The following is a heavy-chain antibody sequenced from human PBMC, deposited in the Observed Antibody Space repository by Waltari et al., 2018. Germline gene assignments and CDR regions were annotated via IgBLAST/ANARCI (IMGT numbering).Heavy chain of an antibody. D-gene: IGHD6-19*01. CDR1: GGALSSYA. CDR3: ATSSSGWYQDASDV. J-gene: IGHJ3*01. V-gene: IGHV1-69*05. Sequence: QVQLVQSGAEVKKPGSSVRVSCKASGGALSSYAIRWVRQAPGQGLEWMGGMIPMFVAPNYAQKFQGRITITTDESTRTDYMELSSLRSDDTAVYFCATSSSGWYQDASDVWGHGTLVTV. CDR2: MIPMFVAP.